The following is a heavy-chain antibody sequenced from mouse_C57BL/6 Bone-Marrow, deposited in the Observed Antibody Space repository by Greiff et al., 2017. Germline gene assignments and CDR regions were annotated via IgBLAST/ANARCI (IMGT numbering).Heavy chain of an antibody. J-gene: IGHJ2*01. Sequence: QVQLKESGPGLVAPSQSLSITCTVSGFSLTSYAISWVRQPPGKGLAWLGVIWTGGGTNYNSALISRLSISKDNSKSQVFLKMNSLQTDDTARYYCARSSYYYSYYFDYWGQGTTLTVSS. CDR2: IWTGGGT. CDR1: GFSLTSYA. V-gene: IGHV2-9-1*01. CDR3: ARSSYYYSYYFDY. D-gene: IGHD1-1*01.